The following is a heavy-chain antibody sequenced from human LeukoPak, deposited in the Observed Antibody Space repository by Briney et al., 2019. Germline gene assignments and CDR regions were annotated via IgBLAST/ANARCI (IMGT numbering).Heavy chain of an antibody. CDR3: ARRRDGVLEP. Sequence: SETLSLTCAVYGGSFSGYYWSWIRQPPGKGLEWIGEINHSGSTNYNPSLKSRVTISVDTSKNQFSLKLNSVTAADTAVYYCARRRDGVLEPWGQGTLVTVSS. J-gene: IGHJ5*02. CDR1: GGSFSGYY. CDR2: INHSGST. V-gene: IGHV4-34*01. D-gene: IGHD3-3*02.